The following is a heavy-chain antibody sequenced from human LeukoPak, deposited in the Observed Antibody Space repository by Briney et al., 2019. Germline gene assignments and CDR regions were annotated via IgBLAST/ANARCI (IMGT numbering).Heavy chain of an antibody. V-gene: IGHV3-48*01. CDR2: ISSSSSTI. CDR1: GFTFSSYS. Sequence: GGSLRLSCAASGFTFSSYSMNWVRQAPGKGLEWVSYISSSSSTIYYADSVKGRFTISRDNSKNTLYLQMNSLRAEDTAVYYCARDGTTQYYYDSSGGLLNWGQGTLVTVSS. CDR3: ARDGTTQYYYDSSGGLLN. J-gene: IGHJ4*02. D-gene: IGHD3-22*01.